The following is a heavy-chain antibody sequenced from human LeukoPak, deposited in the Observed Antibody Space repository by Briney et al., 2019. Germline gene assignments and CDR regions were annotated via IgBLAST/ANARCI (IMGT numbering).Heavy chain of an antibody. D-gene: IGHD3-10*01. CDR2: TYYRSKWYS. Sequence: SQTLSLTCALSGDSVSSNSAAWNWIRQSPSRGLEWLGRTYYRSKWYSDYAVSVRGRITINPDTSKNQFSLQLNSVTPEDTAVYYCAYYGDPPYNWFDPWGQGTLVTVSS. CDR3: AYYGDPPYNWFDP. J-gene: IGHJ5*02. CDR1: GDSVSSNSAA. V-gene: IGHV6-1*01.